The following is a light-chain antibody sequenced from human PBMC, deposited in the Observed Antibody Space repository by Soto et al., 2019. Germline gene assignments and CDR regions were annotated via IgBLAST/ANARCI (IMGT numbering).Light chain of an antibody. J-gene: IGLJ1*01. V-gene: IGLV2-14*03. Sequence: QSVLTQPASVSGSPGQSITISCTGTSSDVGYYNYVSWYQQHPGKAPKLIIYDVRNRPPGVSNRFSGSKSGNTASLTISGLQAEDEADYYCSSYTSSSTYVFGTGTKVTVL. CDR3: SSYTSSSTYV. CDR2: DVR. CDR1: SSDVGYYNY.